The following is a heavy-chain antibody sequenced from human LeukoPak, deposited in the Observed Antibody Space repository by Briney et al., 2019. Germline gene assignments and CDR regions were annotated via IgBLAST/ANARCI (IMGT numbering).Heavy chain of an antibody. V-gene: IGHV4-4*07. J-gene: IGHJ4*02. CDR1: GGSISSYY. Sequence: SETLSLTCTVSGGSISSYYWSWIRQPDGMGLEWIGRIYTSGSTNYNPSLKSRVTMSVDTSKNQFSLKLSSVTAADTAVYYCARMIIAAAGTTATYFDYWGQGTLVTVSS. D-gene: IGHD6-13*01. CDR2: IYTSGST. CDR3: ARMIIAAAGTTATYFDY.